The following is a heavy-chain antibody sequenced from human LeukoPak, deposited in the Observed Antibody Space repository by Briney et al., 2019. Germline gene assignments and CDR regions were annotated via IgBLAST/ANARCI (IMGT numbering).Heavy chain of an antibody. CDR3: ARESGPAMGYYFDY. CDR1: GGSISSGGYY. J-gene: IGHJ4*02. V-gene: IGHV4-31*03. Sequence: SQTLSLTCTVSGGSISSGGYYWSWIRQHPGKGLGWIGYIYYSGSTYYNPSLKSRVTISVDTSKNQFSLKLSSVTAADTAVYYCARESGPAMGYYFDYWGQGTLVTVSS. D-gene: IGHD5-18*01. CDR2: IYYSGST.